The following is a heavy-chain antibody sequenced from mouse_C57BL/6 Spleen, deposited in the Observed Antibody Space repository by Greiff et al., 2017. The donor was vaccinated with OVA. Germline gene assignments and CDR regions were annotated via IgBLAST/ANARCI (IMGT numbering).Heavy chain of an antibody. Sequence: EVMLVESGGGLVKPGGSLKLSCAASGFTFSSYAMSWVRQTPEKRLEWVATISDGGSYTYYPDNVKGRFTISRDNAKNNLYLQMSHLKSEDTAMYYCARDGDGYWYFDVWGTGTTVTVSS. V-gene: IGHV5-4*01. CDR2: ISDGGSYT. CDR1: GFTFSSYA. CDR3: ARDGDGYWYFDV. J-gene: IGHJ1*03. D-gene: IGHD2-3*01.